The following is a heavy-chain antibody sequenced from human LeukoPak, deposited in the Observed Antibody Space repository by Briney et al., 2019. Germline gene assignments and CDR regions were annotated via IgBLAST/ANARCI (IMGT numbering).Heavy chain of an antibody. CDR1: GGSISSYY. CDR3: ARASRTWIPI. J-gene: IGHJ4*02. V-gene: IGHV4-59*01. CDR2: IYYSGST. D-gene: IGHD5-12*01. Sequence: SETLSLTCTVSGGSISSYYWSWIRQPPGKGLEWIGCIYYSGSTNYNPSLKSRVTISVDTSKNQFSLKLSSVTAADTAVYYCARASRTWIPIWGQGTLVTVSS.